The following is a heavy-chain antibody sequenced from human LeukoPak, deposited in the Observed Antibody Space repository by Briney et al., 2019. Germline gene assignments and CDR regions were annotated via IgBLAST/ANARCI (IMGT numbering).Heavy chain of an antibody. J-gene: IGHJ4*02. CDR3: ARGSYDRRTGDY. CDR2: IYYSGST. D-gene: IGHD3-22*01. CDR1: GGSINSYY. Sequence: SETLSLTCTVSGGSINSYYWSWIRQPPGKGLEWIGYIYYSGSTNYNPSLKSRVTISVDTSKNQFSLKLSSVTAADTAVYYCARGSYDRRTGDYWGQGTLVTVSS. V-gene: IGHV4-59*01.